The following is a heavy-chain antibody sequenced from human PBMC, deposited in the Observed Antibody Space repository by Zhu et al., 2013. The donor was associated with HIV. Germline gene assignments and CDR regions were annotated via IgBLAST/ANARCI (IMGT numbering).Heavy chain of an antibody. CDR1: GYTFYSYA. D-gene: IGHD3-10*01. Sequence: QVQLVQSGAEVKKPGASVRVSCKASGYTFYSYAISWVRQAPGHGLEWMGWIAAYNGNTKYAQKFQGRVTMTTDTSTSTAYMELRSLRSDDTAVYYCARDHQSSILRGVKFDYWGQGTLVTVSS. CDR2: IAAYNGNT. J-gene: IGHJ4*02. CDR3: ARDHQSSILRGVKFDY. V-gene: IGHV1-18*01.